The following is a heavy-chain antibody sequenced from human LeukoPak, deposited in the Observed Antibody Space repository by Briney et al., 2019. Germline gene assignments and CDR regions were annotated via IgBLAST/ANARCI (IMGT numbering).Heavy chain of an antibody. CDR1: GGTFSSYA. V-gene: IGHV1-69*05. CDR3: AREYCGGDCYRGNWFDP. Sequence: SVKISCKASGGTFSSYAISWVRQAPGQGLEWMGGIIPIFGTANYAQKFQGRVTITTDESTSTAYMELSSLRSEDTAVYYCAREYCGGDCYRGNWFDPWGQGTLVTVSS. CDR2: IIPIFGTA. D-gene: IGHD2-21*02. J-gene: IGHJ5*02.